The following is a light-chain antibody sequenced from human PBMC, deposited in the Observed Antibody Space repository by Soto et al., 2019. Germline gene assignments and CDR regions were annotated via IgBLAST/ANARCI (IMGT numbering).Light chain of an antibody. CDR3: GSYTSSGTPDV. CDR2: VVS. CDR1: SSDVGGYKY. Sequence: QSALTQPASVSGSPGQSITISCTGTSSDVGGYKYVSWYQHHPDKAPKLIISVVSNRPSGVSNRFSGSKSGNTASLTISGLQAEDEADYYCGSYTSSGTPDVFGTGTKLTVL. J-gene: IGLJ1*01. V-gene: IGLV2-14*01.